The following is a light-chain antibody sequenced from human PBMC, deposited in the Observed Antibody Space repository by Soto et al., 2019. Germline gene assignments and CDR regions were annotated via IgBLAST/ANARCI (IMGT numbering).Light chain of an antibody. CDR3: QQYNEWPLT. J-gene: IGKJ4*01. Sequence: VMTQYPATLSVSPGERATLSCRASLSISNNLAWYQQKPGQAPMLLIYSASTRATAIPARFSGSASGTEFTLTISSLQSEDFAVYYCQQYNEWPLTFGGGTKVETK. CDR2: SAS. V-gene: IGKV3-15*01. CDR1: LSISNN.